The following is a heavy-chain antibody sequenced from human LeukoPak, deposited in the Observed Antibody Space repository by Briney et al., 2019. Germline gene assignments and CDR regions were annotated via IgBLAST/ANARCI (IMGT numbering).Heavy chain of an antibody. CDR1: GGSISSYY. D-gene: IGHD3-16*01. CDR2: IYYSGST. J-gene: IGHJ5*02. Sequence: SETLSLTCTVSGGSISSYYWGWIRQPPGKGLEWIGSIYYSGSTYYNPSLKSRVTISLDTSKNQFSLRLSSVTAADTAVYYCARRDSTIITFRPWGQGTLVTVSS. V-gene: IGHV4-39*07. CDR3: ARRDSTIITFRP.